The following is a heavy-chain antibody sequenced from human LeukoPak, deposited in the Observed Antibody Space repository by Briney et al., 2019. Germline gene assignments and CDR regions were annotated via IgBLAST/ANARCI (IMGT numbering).Heavy chain of an antibody. V-gene: IGHV1-8*01. Sequence: ASVKVSCKAAGYTFTSYDINWVRHATGQGLEWMGWMNPNSGNTGYAQKFKGRVTMTSDTSISTAYMELSSLRSDDTAVYYCAKAGIVATMNADWLESWGQGTLVTVSS. J-gene: IGHJ5*01. D-gene: IGHD5-12*01. CDR1: GYTFTSYD. CDR3: AKAGIVATMNADWLES. CDR2: MNPNSGNT.